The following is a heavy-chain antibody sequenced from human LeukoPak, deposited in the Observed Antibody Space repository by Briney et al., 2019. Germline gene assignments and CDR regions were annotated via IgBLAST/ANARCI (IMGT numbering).Heavy chain of an antibody. Sequence: SETLSLTCTVSGGSISSSSYYWGWIRQPPGKGLEWIGEIYHRGSTDYNPSLKSRVTISVDKSKNQVSLKVTSVTAADTAVYYCARSSGGYRFDFWGQGILVTVSS. CDR2: IYHRGST. CDR3: ARSSGGYRFDF. V-gene: IGHV4-39*07. D-gene: IGHD1-26*01. J-gene: IGHJ4*02. CDR1: GGSISSSSYY.